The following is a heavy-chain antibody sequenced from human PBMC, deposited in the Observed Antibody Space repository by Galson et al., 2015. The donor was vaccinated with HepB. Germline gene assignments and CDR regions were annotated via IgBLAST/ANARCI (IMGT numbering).Heavy chain of an antibody. CDR2: IYSSGSA. D-gene: IGHD2-21*01. CDR1: GGSIRSYY. Sequence: ETLSLTCTVSGGSIRSYYWSWIRQNAGQGLEWIGRIYSSGSASYNVSLESRVTMSVDTSKNQISLNLNSVTAADSAVYYCTRGAGENWGQGALVTVSS. V-gene: IGHV4-4*07. J-gene: IGHJ4*02. CDR3: TRGAGEN.